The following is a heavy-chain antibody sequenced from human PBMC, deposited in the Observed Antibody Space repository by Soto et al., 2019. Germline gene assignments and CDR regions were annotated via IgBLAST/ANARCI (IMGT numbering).Heavy chain of an antibody. D-gene: IGHD3-16*01. J-gene: IGHJ6*02. CDR2: IIPIFGTA. CDR3: ARALGNLRDPYYGMDV. V-gene: IGHV1-69*06. Sequence: QVQLVQSGAEVKKPGSSVKVSCKASGGTFSSYAISWVRQAPGQGLEWKGGIIPIFGTANYAQKFQGRVTITADKSTSTAYMELSSLRSEDTAVYYCARALGNLRDPYYGMDVWGQGTTVTVSS. CDR1: GGTFSSYA.